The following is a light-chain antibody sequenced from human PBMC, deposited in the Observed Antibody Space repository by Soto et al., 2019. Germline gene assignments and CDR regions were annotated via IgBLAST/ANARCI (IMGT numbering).Light chain of an antibody. CDR1: QSVGSY. Sequence: EIVLTQSPATLSLSPGERATLSCRASQSVGSYLAWYLQKPGQAPRLLIYDASNRATGIPARFSGSGSGTDFTLTISSLEPEDFAVYYCQQRSKWPSFGQGTKLEIK. CDR2: DAS. CDR3: QQRSKWPS. V-gene: IGKV3-11*01. J-gene: IGKJ2*01.